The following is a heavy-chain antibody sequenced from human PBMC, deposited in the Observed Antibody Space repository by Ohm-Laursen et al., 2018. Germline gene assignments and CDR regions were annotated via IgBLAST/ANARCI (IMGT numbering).Heavy chain of an antibody. CDR2: INHSGST. CDR1: GGSFSGYY. CDR3: ARLLGGGSWYPDY. D-gene: IGHD6-13*01. Sequence: TLSLTCAVYGGSFSGYYWSWIRQPPGKGLVWIGEINHSGSTNYNPSLKSRVTISLNTSKNQFSRKLSSVAAAETAVYYCARLLGGGSWYPDYWGQGTLVTVSS. V-gene: IGHV4-34*01. J-gene: IGHJ4*02.